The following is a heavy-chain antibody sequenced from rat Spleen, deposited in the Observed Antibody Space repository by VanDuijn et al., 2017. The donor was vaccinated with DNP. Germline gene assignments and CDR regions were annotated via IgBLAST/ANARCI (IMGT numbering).Heavy chain of an antibody. CDR1: GFTFSDYN. Sequence: EVQLVESGGGLVQPGRSLKLSCAASGFTFSDYNMAWVRQAPKKGLEWVATIRYDVTRTYYRESVKGRFTISRDNAKSTLNLQMDSLRSEDTATYYCARRGYGGRGFFDYWGQGVMVTVSS. V-gene: IGHV5-7*01. D-gene: IGHD1-11*01. CDR2: IRYDVTRT. CDR3: ARRGYGGRGFFDY. J-gene: IGHJ2*01.